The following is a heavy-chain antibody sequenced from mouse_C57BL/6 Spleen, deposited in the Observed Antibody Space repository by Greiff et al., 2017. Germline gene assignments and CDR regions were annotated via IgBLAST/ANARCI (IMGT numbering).Heavy chain of an antibody. CDR1: GYTFTSYW. CDR3: ARNYGSSYAMDY. J-gene: IGHJ4*01. CDR2: IDPSDSYT. D-gene: IGHD1-1*01. Sequence: QVQLQQPGAELVKPGASVKLSCKASGYTFTSYWMQWVKQRPGQGLEWIGEIDPSDSYTNYHQKFKGKATLTVDTSSSTAYMQLSSLTSEDSAVYYCARNYGSSYAMDYWGQGTSVTVSS. V-gene: IGHV1-50*01.